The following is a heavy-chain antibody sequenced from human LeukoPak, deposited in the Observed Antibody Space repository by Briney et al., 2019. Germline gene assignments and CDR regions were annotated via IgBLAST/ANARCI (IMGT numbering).Heavy chain of an antibody. Sequence: PGGSLRLSCAASGFTFSSYAMSWVRQAPGKGLEWVSAISGSGGSTYYADSVKGRFTISRDNSKNTLYLQMNSLRAEDTAVYYCAKDDGTYLLWFGELSGYFDYWGQGTLVTVSS. CDR2: ISGSGGST. CDR1: GFTFSSYA. D-gene: IGHD3-10*01. CDR3: AKDDGTYLLWFGELSGYFDY. V-gene: IGHV3-23*01. J-gene: IGHJ4*02.